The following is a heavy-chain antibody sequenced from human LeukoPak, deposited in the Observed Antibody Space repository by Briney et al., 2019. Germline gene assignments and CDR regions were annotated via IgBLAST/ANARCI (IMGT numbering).Heavy chain of an antibody. CDR2: IKEDGSEK. V-gene: IGHV3-7*04. D-gene: IGHD2-15*01. CDR1: GFSFSTYW. Sequence: PGVSLRLSCAASGFSFSTYWMHWVRQAPGKGLEWVANIKEDGSEKNSVDSVKGRFTISRDNAKTSVYVQMNTLRAEDTAVYYCSRGANWVDFDTWGQGTMVTVSS. CDR3: SRGANWVDFDT. J-gene: IGHJ3*02.